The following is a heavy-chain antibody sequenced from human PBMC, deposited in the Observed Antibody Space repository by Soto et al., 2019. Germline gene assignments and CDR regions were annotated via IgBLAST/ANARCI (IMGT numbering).Heavy chain of an antibody. CDR1: GGSFSGYY. Sequence: QVQLQQWGAGLLKPSETLSLTCAVYGGSFSGYYWSWIRQPPGKGLAWIGEINHSGSTNYNPSLMSRVTISVDTSKNQFSLKRSSVTAADTAVYYWARGQGWRDGYNFGALYYWGQGTLVTVSS. V-gene: IGHV4-34*01. CDR3: ARGQGWRDGYNFGALYY. D-gene: IGHD5-12*01. J-gene: IGHJ4*02. CDR2: INHSGST.